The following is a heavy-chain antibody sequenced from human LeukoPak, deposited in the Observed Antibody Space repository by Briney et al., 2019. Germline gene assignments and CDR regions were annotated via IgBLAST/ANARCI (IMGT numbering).Heavy chain of an antibody. J-gene: IGHJ6*04. CDR2: IYYSGST. Sequence: SETLSLTCTVSGGSVSSYYWSWIRQPPGKGLEWVGYIYYSGSTNYNPSLKSRVTISVDTSKNQFSLKLSSVTDADTAVYYCASLYYDSSGYWVLDVWGKGTTVTVSS. V-gene: IGHV4-59*02. D-gene: IGHD3-22*01. CDR1: GGSVSSYY. CDR3: ASLYYDSSGYWVLDV.